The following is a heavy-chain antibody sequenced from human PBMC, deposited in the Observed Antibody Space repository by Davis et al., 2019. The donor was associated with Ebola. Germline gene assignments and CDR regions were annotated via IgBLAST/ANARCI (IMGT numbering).Heavy chain of an antibody. D-gene: IGHD3-10*01. CDR2: IIPIFGTA. V-gene: IGHV1-69*05. CDR1: GGTFSSYA. J-gene: IGHJ4*02. CDR3: ARENYYGSGSYFTFDY. Sequence: SVKVSCKASGGTFSSYAISWVRQAPGQGLEWMGGIIPIFGTASYAQKFQGRVTMTRDTSTSTVYMELSSLRSEDTAVYYCARENYYGSGSYFTFDYWGQGTLVTVSS.